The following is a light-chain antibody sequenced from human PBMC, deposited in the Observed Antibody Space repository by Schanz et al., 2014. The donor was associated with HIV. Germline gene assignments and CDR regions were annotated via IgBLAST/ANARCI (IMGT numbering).Light chain of an antibody. CDR2: SAS. CDR1: QTVSSNS. J-gene: IGKJ4*01. Sequence: EIVLTQSPVILSLSPGERATLSCRASQTVSSNSLGWYQQKRGQVPRLLIYSASRRANGIPDRFSGSGSGTDFTLTISSLQSEDVAVYYCQHYFSTPPTFGGGTKVEIK. CDR3: QHYFSTPPT. V-gene: IGKV3-20*01.